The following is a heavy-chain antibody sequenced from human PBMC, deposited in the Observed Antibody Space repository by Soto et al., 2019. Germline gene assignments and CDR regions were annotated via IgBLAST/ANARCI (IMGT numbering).Heavy chain of an antibody. CDR1: GFTFSSYA. D-gene: IGHD2-2*01. J-gene: IGHJ6*02. V-gene: IGHV3-23*01. CDR3: AKDPIVVVPAARYGMDV. CDR2: ISGSGGST. Sequence: GGSLKLSCAASGFTFSSYAMSWVRQAPGKGLEWVSAISGSGGSTYYADSVKGRFTISRDNSKNTLYLQMNSLRAEDTAVYYCAKDPIVVVPAARYGMDVWGQGTTVTVSS.